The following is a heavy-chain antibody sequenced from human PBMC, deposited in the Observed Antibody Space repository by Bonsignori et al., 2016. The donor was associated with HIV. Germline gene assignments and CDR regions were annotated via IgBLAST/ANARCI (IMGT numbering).Heavy chain of an antibody. V-gene: IGHV1-18*01. CDR2: ISTYSGDT. D-gene: IGHD3-10*01. J-gene: IGHJ4*02. Sequence: QVHLVQSGAEVKKPGASVKVSCKASGYIFTNYGITWLRQAPGQGLEWLGWISTYSGDTYFAQNLQGRVILTRDTSTTTAYMELRSLRSDDTAMFYCARLPLRGAPLGHLDYWGPGKPGHRL. CDR1: GYIFTNYG. CDR3: ARLPLRGAPLGHLDY.